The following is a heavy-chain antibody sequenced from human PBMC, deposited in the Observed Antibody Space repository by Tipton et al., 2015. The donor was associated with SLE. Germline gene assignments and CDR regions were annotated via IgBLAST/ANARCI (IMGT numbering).Heavy chain of an antibody. V-gene: IGHV3-23*01. CDR3: ARALLWFGESRHPDAFDI. Sequence: GSLRLSCAASGFTFSSYAMSWVRQAPGKGLEWVSLISWDGGSTYYADSVRGRFTISRDNAKNSLYLQMNSLRAEDTAVYYCARALLWFGESRHPDAFDIWGQGTMVTVSS. D-gene: IGHD3-10*01. J-gene: IGHJ3*02. CDR2: ISWDGGST. CDR1: GFTFSSYA.